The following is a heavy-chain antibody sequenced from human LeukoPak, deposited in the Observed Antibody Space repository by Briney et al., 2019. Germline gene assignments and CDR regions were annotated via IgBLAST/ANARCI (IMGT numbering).Heavy chain of an antibody. J-gene: IGHJ6*03. CDR1: GFTFSAYA. V-gene: IGHV3-23*01. D-gene: IGHD7-27*01. CDR3: AKAPATGEGYYFYYMDV. CDR2: VNGRGATT. Sequence: QPGGSLRLSCAASGFASGFTFSAYAVSWVRQAPGKGPEWVASVNGRGATTYYADSVRGGFTISRDNYKNTLYLQMISLGADDAAIYFCAKAPATGEGYYFYYMDVWGKGTTVTVSS.